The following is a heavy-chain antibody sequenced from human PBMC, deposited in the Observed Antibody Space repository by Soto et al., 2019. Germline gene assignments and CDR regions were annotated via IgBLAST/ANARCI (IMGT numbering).Heavy chain of an antibody. J-gene: IGHJ6*02. V-gene: IGHV1-2*04. Sequence: ASVKVSCKASGYTFTGYYMHWVRQAPGQGLEWMGWINPNSGGTNYAQKFQGWVTMTRDTSISTAYMELSRLRSDDTAVYYCARDPSIVGADGEEYYYYYGMDVWGQGTTVTVSS. D-gene: IGHD1-26*01. CDR1: GYTFTGYY. CDR2: INPNSGGT. CDR3: ARDPSIVGADGEEYYYYYGMDV.